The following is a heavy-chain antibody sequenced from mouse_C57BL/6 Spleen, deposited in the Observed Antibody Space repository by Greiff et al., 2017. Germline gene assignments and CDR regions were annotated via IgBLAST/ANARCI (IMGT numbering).Heavy chain of an antibody. Sequence: EVQLQQSGPELVKPGASVKISCKASGYTFTDYYMNWVKQSHGKSLEWIGDINPKNGGTSYNQKFKGKDTLTVDKSSSTAYMELRSLTSEDSAVYYCARRGVYFGSSYRGYAMDYWGQGTSVTVSS. V-gene: IGHV1-26*01. J-gene: IGHJ4*01. CDR1: GYTFTDYY. D-gene: IGHD1-1*01. CDR3: ARRGVYFGSSYRGYAMDY. CDR2: INPKNGGT.